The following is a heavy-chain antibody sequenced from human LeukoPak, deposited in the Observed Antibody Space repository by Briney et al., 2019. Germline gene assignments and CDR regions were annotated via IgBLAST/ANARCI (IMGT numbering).Heavy chain of an antibody. Sequence: ASVKVSCKTSGYPFTTWEINWVRQAAGQGLEWMGWVHPNSGNRAYAQKFQGRVTMTRDTSISTAYMEVSGLRSDDTAVYFCARGPRNDPWGQGTLVTVSS. J-gene: IGHJ5*02. D-gene: IGHD1-14*01. CDR1: GYPFTTWE. V-gene: IGHV1-8*01. CDR2: VHPNSGNR. CDR3: ARGPRNDP.